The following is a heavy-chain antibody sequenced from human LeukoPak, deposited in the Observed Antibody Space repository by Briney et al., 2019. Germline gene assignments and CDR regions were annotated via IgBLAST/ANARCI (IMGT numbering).Heavy chain of an antibody. J-gene: IGHJ4*02. CDR3: AKLNHPRVVVVAAQFDY. CDR2: ISSSSSYI. V-gene: IGHV3-21*04. D-gene: IGHD2-15*01. CDR1: GFTFSSYS. Sequence: GGSLRLSCAASGFTFSSYSMNWVRQAPGKGLEWVSSISSSSSYIYYADSVKGRFTISRDNSKNTLYLQMNSLRAEDTAVYYCAKLNHPRVVVVAAQFDYWGQGTLVTVSS.